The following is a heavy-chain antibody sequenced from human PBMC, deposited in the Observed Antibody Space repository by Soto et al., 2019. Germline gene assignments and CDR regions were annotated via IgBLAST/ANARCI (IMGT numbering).Heavy chain of an antibody. D-gene: IGHD1-1*01. CDR2: ISAHNGNT. Sequence: QVHLVQSGAEVKKPGASVKVSCKGSGYAFTTYGITWVRQAPGQGLEWMGWISAHNGNTNYAQKLQGRVTLTRDTSTSTAYMELRSLRSDDTAVYYCARGRYGDYWGQGALVTVSS. V-gene: IGHV1-18*01. CDR1: GYAFTTYG. J-gene: IGHJ4*02. CDR3: ARGRYGDY.